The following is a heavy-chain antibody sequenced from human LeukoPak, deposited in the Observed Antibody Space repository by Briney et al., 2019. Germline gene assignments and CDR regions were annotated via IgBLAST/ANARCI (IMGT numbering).Heavy chain of an antibody. CDR1: GFTFSSYS. CDR3: ARVPFRYYDSSGYYAY. V-gene: IGHV3-21*01. CDR2: ISSSSSYI. J-gene: IGHJ4*02. Sequence: GSLRLSCAASGFTFSSYSMNWVRQAPGKGLEWVSSISSSSSYIYYADSVKGRFTISRDNAKNSLYLQMNSLRAEDTAVYYCARVPFRYYDSSGYYAYWGQGTLVTVSS. D-gene: IGHD3-22*01.